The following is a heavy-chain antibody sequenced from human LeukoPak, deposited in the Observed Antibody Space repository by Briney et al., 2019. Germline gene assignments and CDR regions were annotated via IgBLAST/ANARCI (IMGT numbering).Heavy chain of an antibody. CDR2: IYVTGT. CDR1: GGSIGTYY. Sequence: PSETLSLTCTVSGGSIGTYYWSWVRQSPGTGLEWIGYIYVTGTRYNPYLQSRVTISVDRSRNQFFLKMTSVTAADTTVYYCARHIGGGIEDMDVWGRGTKVTVSS. V-gene: IGHV4-59*08. CDR3: ARHIGGGIEDMDV. D-gene: IGHD3-16*02. J-gene: IGHJ6*03.